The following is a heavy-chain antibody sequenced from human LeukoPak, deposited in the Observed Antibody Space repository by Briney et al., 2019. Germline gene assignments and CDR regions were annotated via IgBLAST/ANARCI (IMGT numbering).Heavy chain of an antibody. D-gene: IGHD3-22*01. V-gene: IGHV3-23*01. CDR1: GFTFTDAW. Sequence: PGGSLRLSCAASGFTFTDAWMSWVRQAPGKGLEWVSTISGNGANTYYGDSVKGRFTISRDNSKNTLYLQMNSLRVDDTAVYYCAKGGVVNWFDPWGQGTLVTVSS. CDR3: AKGGVVNWFDP. CDR2: ISGNGANT. J-gene: IGHJ5*02.